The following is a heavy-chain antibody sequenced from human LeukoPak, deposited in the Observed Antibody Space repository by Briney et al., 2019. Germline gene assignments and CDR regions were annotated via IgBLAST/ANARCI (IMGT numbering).Heavy chain of an antibody. CDR2: ISGGGTTI. J-gene: IGHJ6*03. CDR1: GFTFSNYG. Sequence: GGSLRLSCAASGFTFSNYGMNWVRQAPGKGLEWVSYISGGGTTIYYADSVKGRFTISRDSAKDSLDLQMNSLRAEDTAVYYCAGEPVYYYYMDVWGKGTTVTVSS. V-gene: IGHV3-48*01. CDR3: AGEPVYYYYMDV.